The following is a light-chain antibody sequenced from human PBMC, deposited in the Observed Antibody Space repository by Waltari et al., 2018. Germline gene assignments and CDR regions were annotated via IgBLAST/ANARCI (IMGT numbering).Light chain of an antibody. J-gene: IGKJ4*01. V-gene: IGKV3-15*01. Sequence: IVMTQSPATLSVSPGERASLSCRASQSIRTNLAWYQQRRGQAPRLLIYDASISATGIPARFSGSGSGTEFTLTISSLQSEDFAVYYCQQYNSWPLTFGGGTKVEIK. CDR1: QSIRTN. CDR3: QQYNSWPLT. CDR2: DAS.